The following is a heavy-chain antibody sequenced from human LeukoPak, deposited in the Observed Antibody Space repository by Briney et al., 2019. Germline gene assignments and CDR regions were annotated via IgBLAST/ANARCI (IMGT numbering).Heavy chain of an antibody. D-gene: IGHD6-13*01. CDR1: GGSISSYY. J-gene: IGHJ4*02. Sequence: SETLSLTCTVSGGSISSYYWSWIRQPAGKGLGWIGYIYYSGSTNYNPSLKSRVTISVDTSKNQFSLKLSSVTAADTAVYYCAGGIAAAGHEGDYWGQGTLVTVSS. V-gene: IGHV4-59*01. CDR2: IYYSGST. CDR3: AGGIAAAGHEGDY.